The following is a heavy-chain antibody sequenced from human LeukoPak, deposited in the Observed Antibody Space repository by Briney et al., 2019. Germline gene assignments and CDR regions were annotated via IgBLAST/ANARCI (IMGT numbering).Heavy chain of an antibody. CDR3: ARGRGGYDAFDF. V-gene: IGHV1-18*01. D-gene: IGHD5-12*01. J-gene: IGHJ3*01. CDR2: INAYSGNT. Sequence: ASVKVSCKASGYTFTNYAINWVRQAPGQGLEWMGWINAYSGNTNYGQRLQGRVIMTTDTSTSTAYMELRSLTSDDTAVYYCARGRGGYDAFDFWGQGTMVIVSS. CDR1: GYTFTNYA.